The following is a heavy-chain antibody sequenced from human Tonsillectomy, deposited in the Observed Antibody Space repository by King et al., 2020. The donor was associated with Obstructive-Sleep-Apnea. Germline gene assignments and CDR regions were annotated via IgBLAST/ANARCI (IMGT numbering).Heavy chain of an antibody. J-gene: IGHJ3*02. Sequence: QLVQSGGGFVQPGRSLRLSCAASGFTFDDYAMHWVRQAPGKGLEWVSGISWYSGSIGYADSVKGRFTISRDNAKNSLYLQMNSLRAEDTALYYCAKDVVVAASYAFDIWGQGTMVTVSS. CDR1: GFTFDDYA. D-gene: IGHD2-15*01. CDR3: AKDVVVAASYAFDI. V-gene: IGHV3-9*01. CDR2: ISWYSGSI.